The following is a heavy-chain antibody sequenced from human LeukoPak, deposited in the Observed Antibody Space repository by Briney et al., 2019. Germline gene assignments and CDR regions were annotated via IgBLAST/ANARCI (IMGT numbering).Heavy chain of an antibody. CDR1: GFTFSHSW. CDR3: TRDLGY. V-gene: IGHV3-74*01. J-gene: IGHJ4*02. CDR2: INGDGSTS. Sequence: GGSLRLSCAASGFTFSHSWIHWVRQAPGKGLRWVLGINGDGSTSGYADSVKGRFTVSRDNAKSTASLQMNSLRAEDTALYYCTRDLGYWGQGTLVTVSS.